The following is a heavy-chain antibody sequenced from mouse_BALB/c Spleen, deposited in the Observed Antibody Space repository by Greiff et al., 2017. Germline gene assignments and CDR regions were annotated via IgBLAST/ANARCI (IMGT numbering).Heavy chain of an antibody. CDR3: AREDDGYFFDY. J-gene: IGHJ2*01. D-gene: IGHD2-3*01. Sequence: ESGPGLVKPSQSLSLTCTVTGYSITSDYAWNWIRQFPGNKLEWMGYISYSGSTSYNPSLKSRISITRDTSKNQFFLQLNSVTTEDTATYYCAREDDGYFFDYWGQGTTLTVSS. CDR1: GYSITSDYA. V-gene: IGHV3-2*02. CDR2: ISYSGST.